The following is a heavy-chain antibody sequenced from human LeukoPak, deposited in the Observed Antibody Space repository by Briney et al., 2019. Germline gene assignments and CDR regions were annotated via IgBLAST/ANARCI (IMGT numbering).Heavy chain of an antibody. CDR3: ARVGRGAARLYLYYYYYYMDV. Sequence: PGGSLRLSCAASGFTFSSYGMHWVRQAPGKGLEWVSVIYSGGSTYYADSVKGRFTISRDNSKNTLYLQMNSLRAEDTAVYYCARVGRGAARLYLYYYYYYMDVWGKGTTVTVSS. CDR1: GFTFSSYG. V-gene: IGHV3-NL1*01. D-gene: IGHD6-6*01. J-gene: IGHJ6*03. CDR2: IYSGGST.